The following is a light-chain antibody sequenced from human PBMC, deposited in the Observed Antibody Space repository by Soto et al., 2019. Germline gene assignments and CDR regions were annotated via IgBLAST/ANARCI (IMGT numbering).Light chain of an antibody. CDR1: QGIKNW. CDR2: TGS. CDR3: QQLHGYPIT. Sequence: DIQMTQSPSYLSASVGDRVTITCRASQGIKNWLAWYQQKPGKAPNLLIYTGSSLQSGVPSRFSGSGSGTHFTLTISSLQPEDFATYYCQQLHGYPITFGQGTRLEI. V-gene: IGKV1-12*01. J-gene: IGKJ5*01.